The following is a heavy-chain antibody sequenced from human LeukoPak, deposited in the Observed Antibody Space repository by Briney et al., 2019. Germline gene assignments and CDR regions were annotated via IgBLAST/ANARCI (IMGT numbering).Heavy chain of an antibody. CDR3: ARDRWSGATGDYHYYYGMDV. CDR2: IGGYNGKT. CDR1: GYTSTNYG. V-gene: IGHV1-18*01. D-gene: IGHD1-26*01. Sequence: ASVTVSCKASGYTSTNYGISWVRQAPGQGLEWMGWIGGYNGKTKYVEKLQGRATMTTDTSTSTAYMEPRSLRSDDTAVYYCARDRWSGATGDYHYYYGMDVWGQGTTVIVSS. J-gene: IGHJ6*02.